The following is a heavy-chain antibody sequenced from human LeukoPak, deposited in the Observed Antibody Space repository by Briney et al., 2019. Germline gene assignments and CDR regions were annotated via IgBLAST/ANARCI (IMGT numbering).Heavy chain of an antibody. Sequence: SETLSLTCTVSGGSISGYYWSWIRQPAGKGLEWLGRIYTSGSTNYNPSLKSRVTMSVDTSKNQFSLKLSSVTAADTAVYYCARMDDCGSTDCSAFEYWGQGTLVPVSS. CDR1: GGSISGYY. CDR3: ARMDDCGSTDCSAFEY. V-gene: IGHV4-4*07. D-gene: IGHD2-2*01. J-gene: IGHJ4*02. CDR2: IYTSGST.